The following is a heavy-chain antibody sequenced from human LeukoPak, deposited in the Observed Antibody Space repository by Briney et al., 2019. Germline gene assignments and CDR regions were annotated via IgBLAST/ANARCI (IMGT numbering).Heavy chain of an antibody. CDR3: ARDRSYGSFDY. Sequence: GGSLRLSCAASGFSFSSYAMHWVRQAPGKGLEWVALISYDGSNKYYVDSVKGRFTISRDNAKNALYLQMNSLTAEDTALYHCARDRSYGSFDYWGQGTLVTVSS. V-gene: IGHV3-30*03. CDR2: ISYDGSNK. J-gene: IGHJ4*02. D-gene: IGHD5-18*01. CDR1: GFSFSSYA.